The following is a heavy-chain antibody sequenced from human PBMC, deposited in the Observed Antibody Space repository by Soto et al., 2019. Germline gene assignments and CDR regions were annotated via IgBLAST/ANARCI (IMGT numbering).Heavy chain of an antibody. D-gene: IGHD6-6*01. CDR2: IYSGGYT. V-gene: IGHV3-53*01. J-gene: IGHJ4*02. Sequence: EVQLVESGGGLIQPGGSLRLSCAVSGFTVSNNYMSWVRQAPGKGLEGVSVIYSGGYTAYGDSVKGRFTISRDNSKNTLYLQMNSLRADDAAVYYWTIIRSGSSSMGCFVYWGQGTLVTVSS. CDR1: GFTVSNNY. CDR3: TIIRSGSSSMGCFVY.